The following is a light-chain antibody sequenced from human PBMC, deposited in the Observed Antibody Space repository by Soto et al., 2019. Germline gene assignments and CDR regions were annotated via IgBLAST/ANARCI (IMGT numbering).Light chain of an antibody. CDR1: QSVSSSS. CDR2: GAS. J-gene: IGKJ2*01. Sequence: IVLTQSPGPLSLSPGESATLSCRASQSVSSSSLAWYQQKPGQDPRLLISGASSRDTGIPDRFSGSGSGTDFTLTISRLEPADFAVYFCQHYGSSSYTFGQGTKLEIK. CDR3: QHYGSSSYT. V-gene: IGKV3-20*01.